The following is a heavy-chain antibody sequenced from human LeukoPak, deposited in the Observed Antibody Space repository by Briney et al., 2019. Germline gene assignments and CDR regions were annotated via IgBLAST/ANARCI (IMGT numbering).Heavy chain of an antibody. J-gene: IGHJ4*02. Sequence: SETLSLTCAVYGGSFSGYYWSWIRQPPGKGLEWIGEINQSGSTNYNPSLKSRVTISVDTSKNQFSLKLSSVTAADTAVYYCAREEGAIGYFDYWGQGTLVIVSS. D-gene: IGHD1-26*01. V-gene: IGHV4-34*01. CDR2: INQSGST. CDR1: GGSFSGYY. CDR3: AREEGAIGYFDY.